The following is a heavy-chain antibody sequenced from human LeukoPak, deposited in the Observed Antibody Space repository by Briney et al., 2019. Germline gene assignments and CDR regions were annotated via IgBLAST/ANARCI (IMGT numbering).Heavy chain of an antibody. Sequence: PGRSLGLSCAASGFTFDNYAMHWVRQAPGKGLEWVSGIAWNSGNTGFAGSVKGRFTVSRDNAENSLYLEMNSLTPEDTAFYFCAKDMNSYGSGSSYNPWGPFDSWGQGTLVTVSS. CDR2: IAWNSGNT. D-gene: IGHD3-10*01. CDR3: AKDMNSYGSGSSYNPWGPFDS. V-gene: IGHV3-9*01. J-gene: IGHJ4*02. CDR1: GFTFDNYA.